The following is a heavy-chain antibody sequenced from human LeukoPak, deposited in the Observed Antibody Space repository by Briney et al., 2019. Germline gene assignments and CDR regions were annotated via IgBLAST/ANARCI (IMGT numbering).Heavy chain of an antibody. CDR1: GFTFSSYW. V-gene: IGHV3-7*01. CDR3: ARGPTDFDASDI. Sequence: GGSLRLSCAASGFTFSSYWMSWVRQAPGKGLEWVANIKQDGSEKYYVDSVKGRFTISRDNAKNSLYLQMNSLRVEDTSVYHCARGPTDFDASDIWGHGTLVTVSS. CDR2: IKQDGSEK. J-gene: IGHJ3*02.